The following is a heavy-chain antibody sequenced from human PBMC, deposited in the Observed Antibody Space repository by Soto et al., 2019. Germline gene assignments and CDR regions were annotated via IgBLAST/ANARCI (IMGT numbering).Heavy chain of an antibody. Sequence: PSETLSLTCTVSGGSISSYYWSWIRQPPGKGLEWIGYIYYSGSTNYNPSLKSRVTISVDTSKNQFSLKLSSVTAEDTAVYYCARNLVRGGSYSMGMNYFDYWGQGTLVTVSS. CDR1: GGSISSYY. CDR3: ARNLVRGGSYSMGMNYFDY. V-gene: IGHV4-59*01. CDR2: IYYSGST. D-gene: IGHD1-26*01. J-gene: IGHJ4*02.